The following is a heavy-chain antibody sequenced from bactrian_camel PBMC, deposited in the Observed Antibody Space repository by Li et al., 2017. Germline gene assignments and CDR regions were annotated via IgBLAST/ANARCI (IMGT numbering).Heavy chain of an antibody. CDR3: ASTIGWTLSEYNY. D-gene: IGHD2*01. J-gene: IGHJ4*01. CDR1: GFTFSDYA. Sequence: VQLVESGGGLVQPGGSLRLSCAASGFTFSDYAMAWVRQAPGKGLEWVSTINSGGGSTGYADSVKGRFTISRDNAKNTLYLQMNSLKSEDTALYYCASTIGWTLSEYNYWGQGTQVTVS. V-gene: IGHV3S42*01. CDR2: INSGGGST.